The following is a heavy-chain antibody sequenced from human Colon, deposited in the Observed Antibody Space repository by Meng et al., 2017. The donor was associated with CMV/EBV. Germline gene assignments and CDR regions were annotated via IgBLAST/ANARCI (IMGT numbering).Heavy chain of an antibody. CDR1: GFTFSSYW. Sequence: EVQLVESGGGLVQPGGSLGLSGAASGFTFSSYWMHWVRQAPGKGLVWVSRINSDGSSTSYADSVKGRFTISRDNAKNTLYLQMNSLRAEDTAVYFCAREGAVADAHFDYWGQGTLVTVSS. V-gene: IGHV3-74*01. CDR3: AREGAVADAHFDY. D-gene: IGHD6-19*01. CDR2: INSDGSST. J-gene: IGHJ4*02.